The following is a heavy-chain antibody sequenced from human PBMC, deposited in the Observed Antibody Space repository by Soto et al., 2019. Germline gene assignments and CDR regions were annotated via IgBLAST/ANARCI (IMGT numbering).Heavy chain of an antibody. V-gene: IGHV3-15*07. CDR2: IKSQTDGGTT. J-gene: IGHJ6*02. CDR1: GFTFSNAW. CDR3: TTVPPKTAVAGRTSYYYYYGLDV. D-gene: IGHD6-19*01. Sequence: EVQLVESGGGLVKPGGSLRLSCAASGFTFSNAWMNWVRQAPGKGLEWVGRIKSQTDGGTTDYAAPVKGRFTISRDDSKNTLYLQMNSLKHEDKAVYYCTTVPPKTAVAGRTSYYYYYGLDVWGQGTTVTVSS.